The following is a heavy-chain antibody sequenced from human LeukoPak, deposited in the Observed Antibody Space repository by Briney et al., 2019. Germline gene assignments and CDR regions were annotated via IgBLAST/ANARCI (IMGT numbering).Heavy chain of an antibody. D-gene: IGHD2/OR15-2a*01. CDR2: INSDGSWA. Sequence: PGGSLRLSCAAPGNYWMHWVRQAPGKGLVWVSHINSDGSWASYADSVKGRFTISKDNAKNTVYLQMNSLRAEDTAVYYCVSFYETYWGRGTLVTVSS. V-gene: IGHV3-74*01. J-gene: IGHJ4*02. CDR1: GNYW. CDR3: VSFYETY.